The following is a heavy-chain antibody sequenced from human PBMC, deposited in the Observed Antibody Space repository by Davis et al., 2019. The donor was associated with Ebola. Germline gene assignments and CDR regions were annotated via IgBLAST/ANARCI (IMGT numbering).Heavy chain of an antibody. CDR3: ARVGYCSSTSCESYDAFDI. CDR1: GGTFSSYA. Sequence: SVKVSCKASGGTFSSYAISWVRQAPGQGLEWMGGIIPILGIANYAQKFQGRVTITADESTSTAYMELSSLRSEDTAVYYCARVGYCSSTSCESYDAFDIWGQGTMVTVSS. V-gene: IGHV1-69*10. CDR2: IIPILGIA. J-gene: IGHJ3*02. D-gene: IGHD2-2*01.